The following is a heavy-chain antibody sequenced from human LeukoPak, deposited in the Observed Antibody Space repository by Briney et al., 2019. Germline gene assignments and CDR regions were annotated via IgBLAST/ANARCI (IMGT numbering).Heavy chain of an antibody. CDR3: ARDGTSSWYFDS. CDR2: SSSSGNTT. V-gene: IGHV3-11*01. J-gene: IGHJ4*02. Sequence: KPGGSLRLSCAASGFIFSDHYMSWIRQAPGKGLEWLSYSSSSGNTTHYADSVRGRFTISRDNAKNSLFLQMNGLRVEDTAIYYCARDGTSSWYFDSWGQGTLVTVAS. D-gene: IGHD6-13*01. CDR1: GFIFSDHY.